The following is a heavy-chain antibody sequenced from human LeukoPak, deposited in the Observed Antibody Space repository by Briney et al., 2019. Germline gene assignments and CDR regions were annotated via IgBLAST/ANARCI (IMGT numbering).Heavy chain of an antibody. V-gene: IGHV4-59*12. CDR1: GGSISGYY. Sequence: PSETLSLTCTVSGGSISGYYWSWIRQSPGKGLEWIGYIYYSGSTNYNPSLKSRVTMSVDTSKNHFSLKLTSVTAADTAVYYCAKSSSGFYYYWGQGTLVTVSS. J-gene: IGHJ4*02. D-gene: IGHD3-22*01. CDR3: AKSSSGFYYY. CDR2: IYYSGST.